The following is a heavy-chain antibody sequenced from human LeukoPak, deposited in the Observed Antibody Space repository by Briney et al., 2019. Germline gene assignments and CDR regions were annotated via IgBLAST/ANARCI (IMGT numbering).Heavy chain of an antibody. CDR1: GDSIFSYY. V-gene: IGHV4-4*08. CDR3: ARRAYYDTSGYYPTSGYFDL. Sequence: SETLSLTCTVSGDSIFSYYWNWIRQPPGKGLEWIGYIYPNGITSYNPSLRSRGTISIATSKNQFSLRLRSVTAAVTAIYYCARRAYYDTSGYYPTSGYFDLWGRGTLVTVSS. CDR2: IYPNGIT. J-gene: IGHJ2*01. D-gene: IGHD3-22*01.